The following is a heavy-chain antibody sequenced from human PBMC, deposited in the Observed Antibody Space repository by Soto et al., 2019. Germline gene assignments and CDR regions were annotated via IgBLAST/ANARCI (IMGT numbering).Heavy chain of an antibody. CDR2: IYPGDSDT. V-gene: IGHV5-51*01. Sequence: GESLKISCKGSGYSFTSYWIGWVRQMPGKGLEWMGIIYPGDSDTRYSPSFQGQVTISADKSISTAYLQWSSLKASDTAMYYCARQRRYCSGGSCYSGLFDYWGQGILVTVSS. J-gene: IGHJ4*02. D-gene: IGHD2-15*01. CDR1: GYSFTSYW. CDR3: ARQRRYCSGGSCYSGLFDY.